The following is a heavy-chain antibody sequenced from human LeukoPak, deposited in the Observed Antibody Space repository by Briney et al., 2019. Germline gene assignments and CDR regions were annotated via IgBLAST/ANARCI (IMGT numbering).Heavy chain of an antibody. V-gene: IGHV4-4*02. Sequence: SRTLSLTCAVSGGSLLSINWWSWVRQHPGRGLEWIGEVHLSGASNYNPSLKSRVNMSIDKSRNQLSLELTAVTAADTAMYYCARESGAFSPFGFWGQGTLVTVSS. J-gene: IGHJ1*01. CDR3: ARESGAFSPFGF. CDR2: VHLSGAS. D-gene: IGHD1-26*01. CDR1: GGSLLSINW.